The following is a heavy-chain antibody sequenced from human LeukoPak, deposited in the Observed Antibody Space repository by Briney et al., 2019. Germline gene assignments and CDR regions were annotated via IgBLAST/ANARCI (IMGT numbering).Heavy chain of an antibody. D-gene: IGHD3-3*01. V-gene: IGHV1-2*02. Sequence: ASVKVSCKASGYTFTGYYMHWARQAPGQGLEWMGWINPNSGGTNYAQKFQGRVTMTRDTSISTAYMELSRLRSDDTAVYYCARALGGDFWSGYYCWFDPWGQGTLVTVSS. J-gene: IGHJ5*02. CDR2: INPNSGGT. CDR1: GYTFTGYY. CDR3: ARALGGDFWSGYYCWFDP.